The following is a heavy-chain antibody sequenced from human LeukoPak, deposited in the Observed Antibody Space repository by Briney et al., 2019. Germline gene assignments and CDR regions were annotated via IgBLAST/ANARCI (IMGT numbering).Heavy chain of an antibody. CDR1: GDSIRSGGYY. Sequence: PSETLSLTCTVSGDSIRSGGYYWSWIRQPPGKGLEWIGYIYYSGSTNYNPSLKSRVTISVDTSKNQFSLKLSSVTAADTAVYYCARKYYYDSSTYYFDYWGQGTLVTVSS. V-gene: IGHV4-61*08. J-gene: IGHJ4*02. D-gene: IGHD3-22*01. CDR3: ARKYYYDSSTYYFDY. CDR2: IYYSGST.